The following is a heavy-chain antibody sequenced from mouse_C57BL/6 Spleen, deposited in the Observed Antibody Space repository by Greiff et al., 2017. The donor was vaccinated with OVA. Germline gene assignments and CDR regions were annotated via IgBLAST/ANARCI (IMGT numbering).Heavy chain of an antibody. CDR2: ISYDGSN. CDR3: AREDYAGAMDY. V-gene: IGHV3-6*01. J-gene: IGHJ4*01. D-gene: IGHD1-1*01. CDR1: GYSITSGYY. Sequence: EVQRVESGPGLVKPSQSLSLTCSVTGYSITSGYYWNWIRQFPGNKLEWMGYISYDGSNNYNPSLKNRISITRDTSKNQFCLKLKSVTTEDTATYYCAREDYAGAMDYWGQGTSVTVSS.